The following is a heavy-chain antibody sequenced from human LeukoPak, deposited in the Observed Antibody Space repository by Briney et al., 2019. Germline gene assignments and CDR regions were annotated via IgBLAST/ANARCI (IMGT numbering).Heavy chain of an antibody. CDR1: GFTFSNYA. Sequence: RSGGSLRLSCAASGFTFSNYAMHWVRQAPGKGLEWVAVISYDGSNIFYADSVKGRFTISRDNSKNTLYLQMNSLRVEDTAVYYCARAPGYCSSTSCYGRYYGMDVWGQGTTVTVSS. CDR3: ARAPGYCSSTSCYGRYYGMDV. D-gene: IGHD2-2*01. CDR2: ISYDGSNI. J-gene: IGHJ6*02. V-gene: IGHV3-30-3*01.